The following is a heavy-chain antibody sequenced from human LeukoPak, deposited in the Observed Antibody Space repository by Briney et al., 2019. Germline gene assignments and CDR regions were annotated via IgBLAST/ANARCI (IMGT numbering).Heavy chain of an antibody. CDR2: INHSGST. D-gene: IGHD6-13*01. CDR1: GGSFSGYY. CDR3: ARRGLIAAAGTSRVFDY. V-gene: IGHV4-34*01. J-gene: IGHJ4*02. Sequence: SETLSLTCAVYGGSFSGYYWSWIRQPPGKGLEWIGEINHSGSTNYNPSLKSRVTISADTSKNQFSLKLSSVTAADTAVYYCARRGLIAAAGTSRVFDYWGQGTLVTVSS.